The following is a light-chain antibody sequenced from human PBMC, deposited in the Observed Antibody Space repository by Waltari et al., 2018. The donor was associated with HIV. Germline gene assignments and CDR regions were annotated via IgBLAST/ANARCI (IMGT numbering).Light chain of an antibody. CDR1: QSVRNN. V-gene: IGKV3-11*01. J-gene: IGKJ4*01. CDR2: DAY. Sequence: EVVLTQSPVTLSLSPGERATLSCRASQSVRNNVAWFQQKPGQPPRLLIYDAYNRATGIPVRFRGSGSGTDFTLTINSLEPEDFAVYYCQHRSGWPTFGGGSKVDIK. CDR3: QHRSGWPT.